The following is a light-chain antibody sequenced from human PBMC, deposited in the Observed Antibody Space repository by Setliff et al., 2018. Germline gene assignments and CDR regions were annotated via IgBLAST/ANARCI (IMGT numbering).Light chain of an antibody. Sequence: QSVLTQPASVSGSPGQSITISCTGSSSDLGDNNFVSWYQQHPGKAPKLLFYAVNKRPSGVSNRFSASKSANTASLTISGLQAEDEADYYCNSYTTSNTDVFGTGTKGTV. CDR1: SSDLGDNNF. V-gene: IGLV2-14*01. CDR3: NSYTTSNTDV. J-gene: IGLJ1*01. CDR2: AVN.